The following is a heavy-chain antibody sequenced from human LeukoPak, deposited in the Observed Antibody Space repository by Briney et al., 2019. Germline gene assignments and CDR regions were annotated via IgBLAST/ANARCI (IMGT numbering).Heavy chain of an antibody. CDR1: GYTFTSYG. Sequence: ASVEVSCKASGYTFTSYGMSWVRQAPGHGLEWMGWISAYIGNSNYAQKLQGRVTMTPDTSKSTAYMELKSLRSDDTAVYYCARDPPPEGCNGGSCFTRSYYYYGMDVWGQGTTVTVSS. J-gene: IGHJ6*02. CDR2: ISAYIGNS. CDR3: ARDPPPEGCNGGSCFTRSYYYYGMDV. V-gene: IGHV1-18*01. D-gene: IGHD2-15*01.